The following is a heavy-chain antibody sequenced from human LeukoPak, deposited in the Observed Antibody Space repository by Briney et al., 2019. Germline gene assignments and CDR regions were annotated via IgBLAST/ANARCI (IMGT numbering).Heavy chain of an antibody. CDR3: ARDQTGYFDY. CDR1: GFTFSNYG. J-gene: IGHJ4*02. Sequence: GGSLRLSCTASGFTFSNYGMHWVRQAPGKGLEWVAVIGSNGRSQYYADSVKGRFTISRDNSKETLFLQMNSLRAEDTAVYYCARDQTGYFDYWGQGALVTVSS. V-gene: IGHV3-33*08. CDR2: IGSNGRSQ.